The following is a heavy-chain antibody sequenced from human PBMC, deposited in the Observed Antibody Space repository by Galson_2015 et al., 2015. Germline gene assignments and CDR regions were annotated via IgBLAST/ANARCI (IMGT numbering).Heavy chain of an antibody. Sequence: SLRLSCAASGFTFSDYYMSWIRQAPGKGLEWVSYISSSGSTIYYADSVKGRFTISRDNAKNTLYLQMNSLRAEDTAVYYCAREIEGWQQPLPYYGMDVWGQGTTVTVSS. V-gene: IGHV3-11*04. CDR1: GFTFSDYY. CDR2: ISSSGSTI. D-gene: IGHD6-13*01. J-gene: IGHJ6*02. CDR3: AREIEGWQQPLPYYGMDV.